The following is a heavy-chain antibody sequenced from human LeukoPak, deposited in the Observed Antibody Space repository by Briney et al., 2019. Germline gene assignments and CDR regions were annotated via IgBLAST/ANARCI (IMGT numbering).Heavy chain of an antibody. CDR1: GGSISSYY. J-gene: IGHJ4*02. V-gene: IGHV4-59*01. CDR3: ARDKVPGDY. CDR2: IYYSGST. Sequence: SETLSLTCTVSGGSISSYYWSWIRQPPGKGLEWIGYIYYSGSTDYHPSLKSRVTISVDTSKNQFSLKLRSVTAADTAVYYCARDKVPGDYWGQGILVTVSS.